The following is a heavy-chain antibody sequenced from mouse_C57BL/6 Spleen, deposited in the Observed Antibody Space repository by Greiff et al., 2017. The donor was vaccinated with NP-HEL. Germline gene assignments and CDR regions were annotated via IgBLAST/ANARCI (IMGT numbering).Heavy chain of an antibody. V-gene: IGHV1-82*01. CDR1: GYAFSSSW. CDR3: ARSQDGYAAYAMDY. Sequence: VMLVESGPELVKPGASVKISCKASGYAFSSSWMNWVKQRPGKGLEWIGRIYPGDGDTNYNGKFKGKATLTADKSSSTAYMQLSSLTSEDSAVYFCARSQDGYAAYAMDYWGQGTSVTVSS. J-gene: IGHJ4*01. D-gene: IGHD2-2*01. CDR2: IYPGDGDT.